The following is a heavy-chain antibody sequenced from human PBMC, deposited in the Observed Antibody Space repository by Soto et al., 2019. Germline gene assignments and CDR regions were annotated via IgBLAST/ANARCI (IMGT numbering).Heavy chain of an antibody. CDR1: GGSFSGYY. J-gene: IGHJ6*02. Sequence: SETLSLTCAVYGGSFSGYYWSWIRQPPGKGLEWIGEINHSGSTNYNPSLKSRVTISVDTSKNQFSLKLSSVTAADTAVYYCASFTPWSYYGSGSYYYGMDVWGQGTTVT. V-gene: IGHV4-34*01. CDR2: INHSGST. D-gene: IGHD3-10*01. CDR3: ASFTPWSYYGSGSYYYGMDV.